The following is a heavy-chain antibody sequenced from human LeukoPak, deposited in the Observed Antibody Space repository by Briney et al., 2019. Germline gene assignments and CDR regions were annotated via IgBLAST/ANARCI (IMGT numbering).Heavy chain of an antibody. V-gene: IGHV1-69*05. CDR3: ATGMTGYYSPYYYGMDV. D-gene: IGHD3-9*01. CDR2: IIPIFGTA. CDR1: GGTFSSYA. J-gene: IGHJ6*02. Sequence: GASVKVSCKASGGTFSSYAISWVRQAPGQGLEWMGGIIPIFGTANYAQKFQGRVTITTDESTSTAYMELSSLRSEDTAVYYCATGMTGYYSPYYYGMDVWGQGTTVTVSS.